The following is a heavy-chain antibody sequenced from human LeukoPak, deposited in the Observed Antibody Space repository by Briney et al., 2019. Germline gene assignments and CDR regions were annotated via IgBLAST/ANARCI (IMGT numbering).Heavy chain of an antibody. Sequence: PGGSLRLSCAASGFAFSSYGMHWVRQAPGKGLEWVAFIRYDGSNKYYADSVKGRFTISRDNSKNTLYLQMNSLRAEDTAVYYCAKADIVVVPAAPLSWGQGTLVTVSS. D-gene: IGHD2-2*01. CDR1: GFAFSSYG. CDR3: AKADIVVVPAAPLS. CDR2: IRYDGSNK. V-gene: IGHV3-30*02. J-gene: IGHJ4*02.